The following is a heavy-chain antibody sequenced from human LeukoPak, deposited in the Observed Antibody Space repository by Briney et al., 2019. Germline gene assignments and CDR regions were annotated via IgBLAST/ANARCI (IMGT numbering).Heavy chain of an antibody. CDR3: AIGDSYGYK. Sequence: GGSLRLSCAASGFTFKTYGMHWVRQAPGKGLDWVAFIGKDGSNKYYADSVKGRFTVSRDNSKNTLYLQMNSLRAEDTAVYYCAIGDSYGYKWGQGTLVTVSS. D-gene: IGHD5-18*01. V-gene: IGHV3-30*02. CDR1: GFTFKTYG. CDR2: IGKDGSNK. J-gene: IGHJ4*02.